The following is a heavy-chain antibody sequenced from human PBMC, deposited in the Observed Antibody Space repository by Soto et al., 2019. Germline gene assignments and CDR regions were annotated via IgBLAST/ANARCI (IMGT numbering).Heavy chain of an antibody. V-gene: IGHV1-2*02. J-gene: IGHJ4*02. D-gene: IGHD1-26*01. Sequence: QVQLVQSGAEVKKPGASVKVSCKASGYTFTGYYMHWVRQAPGQGLEWMGWINPNSGGTNYAQKCQGRVTMTRDTPISAAYMELSRLRSDDTAVYYCARGGYSGSYVGEGVDYWGQGTLVTVSS. CDR1: GYTFTGYY. CDR2: INPNSGGT. CDR3: ARGGYSGSYVGEGVDY.